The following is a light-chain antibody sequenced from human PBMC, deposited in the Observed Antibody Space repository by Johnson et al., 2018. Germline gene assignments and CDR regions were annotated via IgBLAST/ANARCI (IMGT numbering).Light chain of an antibody. CDR1: SSNIGNNY. V-gene: IGLV1-51*02. J-gene: IGLJ1*01. Sequence: QSVLTQPPSVSAAPGQKVTISCSGSSSNIGNNYVSWYQQLPGTAPKLLIYENNKRTTGIPDRFSGSKSGTSATLGITGLQTGDEADYYCGTWGSSLSAVNVFGTVTKVTVL. CDR3: GTWGSSLSAVNV. CDR2: ENN.